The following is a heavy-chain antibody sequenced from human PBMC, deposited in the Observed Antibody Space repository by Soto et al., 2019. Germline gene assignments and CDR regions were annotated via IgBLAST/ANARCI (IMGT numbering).Heavy chain of an antibody. CDR1: GGSVNSPDHY. CDR3: AREPARGYSYGYGPYGMDV. D-gene: IGHD5-18*01. J-gene: IGHJ6*02. Sequence: SETLSLTCSVSGGSVNSPDHYYSWTRQPPGKGLEWIGYVYYGGGTYYSPSLKSRVTISVDTSKSQFSLKLSSVTAADTAVYYCAREPARGYSYGYGPYGMDVWGQGTTVTVSS. CDR2: VYYGGGT. V-gene: IGHV4-30-4*01.